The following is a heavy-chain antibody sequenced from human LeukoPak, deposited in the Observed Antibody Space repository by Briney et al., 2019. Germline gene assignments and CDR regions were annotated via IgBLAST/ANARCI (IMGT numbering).Heavy chain of an antibody. CDR3: ARHFLHHYDYVWGSYTNWFDP. Sequence: SETLSLTCTVSGGSISSSSYYWGWIRQPPGEGLEWIGSIYYSGSTYYNPSLKSRVTISVDTSKNQFSLKLSSVTAADTAVYYCARHFLHHYDYVWGSYTNWFDPWGQGTLVTVSS. CDR1: GGSISSSSYY. J-gene: IGHJ5*02. D-gene: IGHD3-16*01. CDR2: IYYSGST. V-gene: IGHV4-39*01.